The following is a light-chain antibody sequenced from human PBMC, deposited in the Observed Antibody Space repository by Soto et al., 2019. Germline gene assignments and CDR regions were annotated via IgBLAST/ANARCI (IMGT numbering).Light chain of an antibody. V-gene: IGKV3-20*01. CDR1: QTVSRSY. J-gene: IGKJ4*01. CDR3: QHFDSSPT. Sequence: EIVLTQSPGTLSLSPGESATLSCRASQTVSRSYFVWYQQKPGQAPRLHIYGASARAPGIPDRFSGTGSGTESTLTISRLEPEDFAVYFCQHFDSSPTFGGGTKVEIK. CDR2: GAS.